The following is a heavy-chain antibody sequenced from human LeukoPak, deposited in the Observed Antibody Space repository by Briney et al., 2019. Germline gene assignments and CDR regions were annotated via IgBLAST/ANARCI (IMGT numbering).Heavy chain of an antibody. CDR2: MNPNSGNT. V-gene: IGHV1-8*01. Sequence: ASVKVSCKASGYTFTSYDINWVRQATGQGLEWMGWMNPNSGNTGYAQKFQGRVTMTRNTSISTAYMELSSLRSEDTAVYYCARTGGSGNPFYYGIDVWGQGTTVTVSS. CDR1: GYTFTSYD. CDR3: ARTGGSGNPFYYGIDV. D-gene: IGHD3-10*01. J-gene: IGHJ6*02.